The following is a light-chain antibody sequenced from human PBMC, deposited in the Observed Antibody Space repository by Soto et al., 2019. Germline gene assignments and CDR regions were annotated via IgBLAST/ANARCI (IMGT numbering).Light chain of an antibody. Sequence: DIQMTQSPSSLSASVGDIVTITCRASQSISSYLNWYQQKPGKAPKHLIYAASSLQSGVPSRFSGSGSGTDFTLTISSLQPEDFATYDCQQSYSTPYAFGQGTKLEIK. CDR2: AAS. CDR1: QSISSY. J-gene: IGKJ2*01. CDR3: QQSYSTPYA. V-gene: IGKV1-39*01.